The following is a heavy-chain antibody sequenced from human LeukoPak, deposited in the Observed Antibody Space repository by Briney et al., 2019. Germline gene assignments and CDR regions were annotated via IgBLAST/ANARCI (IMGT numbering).Heavy chain of an antibody. CDR1: GGSVSSGNCY. CDR3: AREGSDWDPFDY. Sequence: SETLSLTCTVSGGSVSSGNCYWSWIRQPPGKGLEWIGYIYDGSTNYSPSLESRVTISADTSKNQFSLKMTSVTAADTAVYYCAREGSDWDPFDYWGQGTLVTVSS. J-gene: IGHJ4*02. D-gene: IGHD6-19*01. V-gene: IGHV4-61*01. CDR2: IYDGST.